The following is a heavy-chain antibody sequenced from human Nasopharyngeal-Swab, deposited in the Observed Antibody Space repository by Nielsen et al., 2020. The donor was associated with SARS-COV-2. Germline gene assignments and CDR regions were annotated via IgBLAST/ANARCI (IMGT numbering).Heavy chain of an antibody. CDR1: GFTFSSYW. V-gene: IGHV3-74*01. CDR2: INSYGSST. Sequence: GGSLRLSCAASGFTFSSYWMPWVRKAPGKGLVWVSRINSYGSSTSYEDSVKGRFTISRDNAKNTLYLQMNSLRAEDTAVYYCARWSSSWSLVTWGQGTLVTVSS. D-gene: IGHD6-13*01. CDR3: ARWSSSWSLVT. J-gene: IGHJ4*02.